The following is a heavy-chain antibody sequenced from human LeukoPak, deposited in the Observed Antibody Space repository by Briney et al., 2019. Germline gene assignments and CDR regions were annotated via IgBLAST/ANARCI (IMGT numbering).Heavy chain of an antibody. CDR1: GGSISIGGYY. J-gene: IGHJ6*02. D-gene: IGHD3-22*01. Sequence: SETLSLTCTVSGGSISIGGYYWSWIRQHPGKGLEWIGCIYYSGSTYYNPSLKSRVTISVDTSKNQFSLKLSSVTAADTAVYYCARDRGSGYYTGYYGMDVWGQGTTVTVSS. CDR3: ARDRGSGYYTGYYGMDV. V-gene: IGHV4-31*03. CDR2: IYYSGST.